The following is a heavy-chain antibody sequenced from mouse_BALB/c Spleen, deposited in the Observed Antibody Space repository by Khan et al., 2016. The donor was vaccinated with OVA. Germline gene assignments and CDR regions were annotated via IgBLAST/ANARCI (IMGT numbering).Heavy chain of an antibody. D-gene: IGHD1-1*01. V-gene: IGHV5-17*02. CDR3: ATSYFYGYYFDY. J-gene: IGHJ2*01. CDR1: GFTFNSYG. Sequence: EVELVESGGGLVQPGGSRKLSCAASGFTFNSYGMHWVRQAPEKGLEWVAYISGDSNTTYYADTVKGRFTISRDNPKNTLFLQMTSLMSEDTAMYYCATSYFYGYYFDYWGPGTTLTVS. CDR2: ISGDSNTT.